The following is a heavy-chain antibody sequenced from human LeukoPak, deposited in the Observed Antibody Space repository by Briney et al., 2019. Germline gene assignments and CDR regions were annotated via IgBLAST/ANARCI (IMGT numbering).Heavy chain of an antibody. CDR2: IYYSGST. D-gene: IGHD2-15*01. Sequence: PSETLSLTCTVSGYSICSGYYWGWIRQPPGKGLEWIGYIYYSGSTNYNPSLKSRVTISVDTSKNQFSLKLSSVTAADTAVYYCARDTVAATYFNAFDIWGQGTMVTVSS. CDR1: GYSICSGYY. CDR3: ARDTVAATYFNAFDI. V-gene: IGHV4-61*01. J-gene: IGHJ3*02.